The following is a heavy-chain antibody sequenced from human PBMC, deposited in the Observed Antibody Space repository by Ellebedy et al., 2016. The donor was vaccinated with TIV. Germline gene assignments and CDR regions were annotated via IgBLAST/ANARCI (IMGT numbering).Heavy chain of an antibody. D-gene: IGHD3-22*01. CDR2: ISYDGSNK. CDR1: GFTFSSYG. Sequence: GGSLRLSXAASGFTFSSYGMHWVRQAPGKGLEWVAVISYDGSNKYYADSVKGRFTISRDNSKNTLYLQMNSLRAEDTAVYYCAKLRYYYDSSGYTPFDYWGQGTLVTVSS. V-gene: IGHV3-30*18. J-gene: IGHJ4*02. CDR3: AKLRYYYDSSGYTPFDY.